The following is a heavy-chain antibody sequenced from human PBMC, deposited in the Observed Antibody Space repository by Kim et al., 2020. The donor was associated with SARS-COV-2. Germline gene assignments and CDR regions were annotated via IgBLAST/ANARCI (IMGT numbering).Heavy chain of an antibody. CDR2: IYPGDSDT. CDR1: GYSFTSYW. Sequence: GESLKISCKGSGYSFTSYWIGWVRQMPGKGLEWMGIIYPGDSDTRYSPSFQGQVTISADKSISTAYLQWSSLKASDTAMYYCATTKRSGSYYNDNYYYYYGMDVWGQGTTVTVSS. D-gene: IGHD3-10*01. J-gene: IGHJ6*02. V-gene: IGHV5-51*01. CDR3: ATTKRSGSYYNDNYYYYYGMDV.